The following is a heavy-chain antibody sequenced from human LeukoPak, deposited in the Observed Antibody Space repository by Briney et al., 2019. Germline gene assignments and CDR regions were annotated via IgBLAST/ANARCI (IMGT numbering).Heavy chain of an antibody. D-gene: IGHD4-17*01. Sequence: GASVKVSSKASRHTFTTYNMHWVRQAPGQGLEWRGIINPSGGSTNYAQEFQGRVTMTRDTSTSTVYMELSSLRSEDTAVYYCARGYGDYGLFYYFDYWGQGTLVTVSS. CDR2: INPSGGST. V-gene: IGHV1-46*01. J-gene: IGHJ4*02. CDR3: ARGYGDYGLFYYFDY. CDR1: RHTFTTYN.